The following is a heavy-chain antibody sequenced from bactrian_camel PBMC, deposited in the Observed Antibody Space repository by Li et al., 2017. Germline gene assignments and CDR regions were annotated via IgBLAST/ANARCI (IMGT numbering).Heavy chain of an antibody. CDR2: IATGSGNT. Sequence: VQLVESGGGSVQAGGSLRLSCAASAYTGGPFYMAYFRQAPGKEREGVARIATGSGNTYYADSVKGRFTISQDNAKNTVYLQMNSLKPEDTAMYYCAADRMACLRPSVQLAAYNFWGQGTQVTVS. CDR1: AYTGGPFY. J-gene: IGHJ4*01. V-gene: IGHV3S1*01. CDR3: AADRMACLRPSVQLAAYNF.